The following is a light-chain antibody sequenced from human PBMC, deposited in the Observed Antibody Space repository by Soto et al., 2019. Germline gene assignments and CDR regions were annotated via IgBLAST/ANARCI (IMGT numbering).Light chain of an antibody. CDR2: AAS. CDR3: QQQGT. J-gene: IGKJ2*01. Sequence: EIVLTQSPGTLSLSPGERATLSCRAIRSLRSSYVVWYQQKPGQAPRLLIYAASRRATGIPDRFSGSGSATEYTLTIIRLEPEDFAVYYCQQQGTFGQGTKLEIK. CDR1: RSLRSSY. V-gene: IGKV3-20*01.